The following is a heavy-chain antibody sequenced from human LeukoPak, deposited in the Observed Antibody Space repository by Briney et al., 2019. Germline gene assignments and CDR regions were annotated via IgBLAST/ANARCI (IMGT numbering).Heavy chain of an antibody. CDR1: GYSIRSNYY. Sequence: PSETLSLTCDVSGYSIRSNYYWGWIRPPPGKGLEWIGSIYHSGSTYYNPSLKSRVTISVDTSKNQFPLKLSSVTAADTAVYYCARNVSYSFDYWGQGTLVTVSS. J-gene: IGHJ4*02. V-gene: IGHV4-38-2*01. CDR2: IYHSGST. CDR3: ARNVSYSFDY. D-gene: IGHD1-1*01.